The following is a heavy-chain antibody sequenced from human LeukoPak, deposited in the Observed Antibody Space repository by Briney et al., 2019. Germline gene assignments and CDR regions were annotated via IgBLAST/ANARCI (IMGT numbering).Heavy chain of an antibody. Sequence: GGSLRLSCAASGFTFSSYAMSWVRQAPGKGLEWVSAISGSGGSTYYADSVKGRFTISRDNSKNTLYLQMNSLRAEDTAVYYCAKDKPRRIGLGGTYYYDSSGYYSEYYFDYWGQGTLVTVSS. D-gene: IGHD3-22*01. J-gene: IGHJ4*02. CDR3: AKDKPRRIGLGGTYYYDSSGYYSEYYFDY. V-gene: IGHV3-23*01. CDR2: ISGSGGST. CDR1: GFTFSSYA.